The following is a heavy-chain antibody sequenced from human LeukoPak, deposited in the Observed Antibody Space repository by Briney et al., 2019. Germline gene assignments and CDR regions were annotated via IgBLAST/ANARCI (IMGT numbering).Heavy chain of an antibody. V-gene: IGHV1-2*02. CDR3: ARGSTGLRGCTDC. CDR1: GYRFTSYD. CDR2: INPNTGGT. J-gene: IGHJ4*02. D-gene: IGHD2-2*01. Sequence: ASVKVSCKASGYRFTSYDMHWVRQAPGQGLEWMGWINPNTGGTNYAQKFQGRVTMTRDTSIRTAYMELSRLRSDDTAVYYCARGSTGLRGCTDCWGQGTLVIVSS.